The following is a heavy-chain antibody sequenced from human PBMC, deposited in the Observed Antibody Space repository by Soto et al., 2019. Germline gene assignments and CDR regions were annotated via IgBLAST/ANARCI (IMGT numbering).Heavy chain of an antibody. V-gene: IGHV4-59*11. CDR2: IYYSGST. CDR3: ARDRDYYGSGTQKGWFDP. CDR1: GGSISSHY. Sequence: SETLSLTCTVSGGSISSHYWSWIRQPPGKGLEWIGYIYYSGSTNYNPSLKSRVTISVDTSKNQFSLKLSSVTAADTAVYYCARDRDYYGSGTQKGWFDPWGQGTLVTVSS. J-gene: IGHJ5*02. D-gene: IGHD3-10*01.